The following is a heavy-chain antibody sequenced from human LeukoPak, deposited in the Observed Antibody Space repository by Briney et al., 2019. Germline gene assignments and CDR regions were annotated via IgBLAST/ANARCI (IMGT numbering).Heavy chain of an antibody. D-gene: IGHD3-10*01. CDR3: ARDVGRAFTMVRGSSPGWFDP. CDR1: GFTFSSYW. Sequence: PGGSLRLSCAASGFTFSSYWMSWVRQAPGKGLEWVANIKQDGSEKYYVDSVKGRFTISRDNAKNSLYLQMNSLRAEDTAVYYCARDVGRAFTMVRGSSPGWFDPWGQGTLVTVSS. CDR2: IKQDGSEK. V-gene: IGHV3-7*01. J-gene: IGHJ5*02.